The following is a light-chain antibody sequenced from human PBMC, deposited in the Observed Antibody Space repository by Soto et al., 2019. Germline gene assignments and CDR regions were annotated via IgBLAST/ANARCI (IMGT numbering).Light chain of an antibody. Sequence: EIVLTQSPGTLSLSPGERATLSCRASQSVSSSFLAWYQQKAGQAPRLLIYGASNRATGIPDRFSGSGSGTDFTLTISRLESEDFAVYYCQQYDRSPWTFGQGTKVEIK. J-gene: IGKJ1*01. CDR2: GAS. CDR1: QSVSSSF. V-gene: IGKV3-20*01. CDR3: QQYDRSPWT.